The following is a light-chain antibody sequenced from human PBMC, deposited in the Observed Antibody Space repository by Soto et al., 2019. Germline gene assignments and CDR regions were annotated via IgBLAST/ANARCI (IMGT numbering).Light chain of an antibody. CDR1: SSDVGGYNY. V-gene: IGLV2-8*01. CDR3: SSYAGSFVV. J-gene: IGLJ2*01. Sequence: QSALTQPPSASGSPGQSVTISCTGTSSDVGGYNYVSWYQQHPGKAPKLMIYEVSKLPSGVPDRFSGSKSGNTASLTVSGLQAEDEADHYCSSYAGSFVVLGGGTQLTVL. CDR2: EVS.